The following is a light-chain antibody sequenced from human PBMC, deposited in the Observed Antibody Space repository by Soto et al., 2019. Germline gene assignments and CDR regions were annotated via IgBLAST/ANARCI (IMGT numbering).Light chain of an antibody. V-gene: IGKV3-15*01. CDR1: QSISSN. J-gene: IGKJ4*01. CDR3: QQYNNWPLT. CDR2: GAS. Sequence: EILLTQSPATLSVSPGERXXXXXXASQSISSNLAWYQQKPGQAPRLLIYGASTRATGIPARFTGSGSGTEFTLTISSLQSEDFAVYYCQQYNNWPLTFGGGTKVDIK.